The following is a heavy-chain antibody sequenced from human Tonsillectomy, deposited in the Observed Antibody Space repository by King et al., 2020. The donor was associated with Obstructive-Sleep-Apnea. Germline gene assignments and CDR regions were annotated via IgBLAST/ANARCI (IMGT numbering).Heavy chain of an antibody. Sequence: VQLVESGGGLVQPGGSLRLSCAASGFTFSSYWMHWVRQAPGKGLVWVSRSISDGISTSYADSVKGRVTISRDNAKNTLYLQMNSLRAEDTAVYYCARELASAGPGVDYWGQGTLVTVSS. V-gene: IGHV3-74*02. D-gene: IGHD6-13*01. CDR2: SISDGIST. J-gene: IGHJ4*02. CDR3: ARELASAGPGVDY. CDR1: GFTFSSYW.